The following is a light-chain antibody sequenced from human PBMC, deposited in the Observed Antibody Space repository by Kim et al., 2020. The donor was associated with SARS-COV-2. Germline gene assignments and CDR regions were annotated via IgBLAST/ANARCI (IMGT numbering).Light chain of an antibody. CDR1: ESVGSY. CDR3: QQRRNWPSYT. V-gene: IGKV3-11*01. CDR2: DAS. Sequence: SRGERATLSWRASESVGSYLAWYQPKPGQGPRLLNYDASNRATGIPGRFSGRGSGKDFTLPISSLEPEGFAVYYCQQRRNWPSYTFGKGTKLEI. J-gene: IGKJ2*01.